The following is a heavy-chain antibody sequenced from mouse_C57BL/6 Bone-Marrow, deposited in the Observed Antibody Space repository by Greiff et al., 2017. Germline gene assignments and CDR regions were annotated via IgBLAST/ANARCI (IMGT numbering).Heavy chain of an antibody. Sequence: VQLQQSGAELVRPGASVKLSCKASGYTFTDHYINWVKQRPGQGLEWIARIYPGSGNTYYNEKFKGKATLTAEKSSSTAYMQLSSLTSEDSAVYFCAKNWEMDYWGQGTTLTASS. CDR2: IYPGSGNT. CDR3: AKNWEMDY. V-gene: IGHV1-76*01. D-gene: IGHD4-1*01. CDR1: GYTFTDHY. J-gene: IGHJ2*01.